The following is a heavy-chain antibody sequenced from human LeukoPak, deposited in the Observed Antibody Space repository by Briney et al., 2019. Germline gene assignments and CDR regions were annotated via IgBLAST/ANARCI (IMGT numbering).Heavy chain of an antibody. Sequence: GGSLRLSCAASGFTFSSYWMHWVRQAPGKGLVWVSRINSDGSSTSYADPVKGRFTISRDNAKNTLYLQMNSLRAEDTAVYYCARTADDGSSWYTDFDYWGQGTLVTVSP. D-gene: IGHD6-13*01. CDR3: ARTADDGSSWYTDFDY. CDR1: GFTFSSYW. V-gene: IGHV3-74*01. CDR2: INSDGSST. J-gene: IGHJ4*02.